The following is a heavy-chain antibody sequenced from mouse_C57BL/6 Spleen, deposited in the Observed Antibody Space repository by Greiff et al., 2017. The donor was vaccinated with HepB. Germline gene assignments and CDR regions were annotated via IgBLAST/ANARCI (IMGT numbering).Heavy chain of an antibody. CDR1: GFSLTSYG. V-gene: IGHV2-2*01. CDR3: ARNSGGNYGGAMDY. CDR2: IWSGGST. D-gene: IGHD2-1*01. J-gene: IGHJ4*01. Sequence: VKVVESGPGLVQPSQSLSITCTVSGFSLTSYGVHWVRQSPGKGLEWLGVIWSGGSTDYNAAFISRLSISKDNSKSQVFFKMNSLQADDTAIYYCARNSGGNYGGAMDYWGQGTSVTVSS.